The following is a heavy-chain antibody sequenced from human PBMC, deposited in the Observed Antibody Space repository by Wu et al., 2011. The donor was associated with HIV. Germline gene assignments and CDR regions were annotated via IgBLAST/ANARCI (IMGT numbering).Heavy chain of an antibody. J-gene: IGHJ6*03. V-gene: IGHV1-8*02. CDR2: MNPNSGDT. Sequence: QVQLVQSGAEVKKPGASVKVSCKASGYIFTTFDINWLRQAPGQGLEWMGWMNPNSGDTGYSQKFQGRVTLTRNTSISTAYMELSSLRSDDTALYFCARVHGYSSSWAIYYYYYMDVWGKGTTVTVSS. CDR3: ARVHGYSSSWAIYYYYYMDV. CDR1: GYIFTTFD. D-gene: IGHD6-13*01.